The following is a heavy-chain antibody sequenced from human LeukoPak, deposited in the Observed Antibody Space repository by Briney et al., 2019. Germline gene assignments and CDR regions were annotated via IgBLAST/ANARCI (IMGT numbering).Heavy chain of an antibody. CDR2: INPTGGST. CDR3: AREYTYGDTDY. D-gene: IGHD5-18*01. V-gene: IGHV1-46*01. Sequence: ASVKVSCKASGYTFTGYSIYWVRQAPGQGLEWMGIINPTGGSTSYAQKFQGRVTMTRDTSTRTVYMELSSLRSEDTAVYYCAREYTYGDTDYWGQGTLSPSPQ. CDR1: GYTFTGYS. J-gene: IGHJ4*02.